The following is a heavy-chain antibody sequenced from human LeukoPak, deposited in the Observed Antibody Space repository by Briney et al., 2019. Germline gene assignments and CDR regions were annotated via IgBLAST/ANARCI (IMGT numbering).Heavy chain of an antibody. CDR1: GFTFSSYA. D-gene: IGHD2-21*02. CDR3: ATGGDFDP. V-gene: IGHV3-30-3*01. Sequence: GGSLRLSCAASGFTFSSYAMHWVRQAPGKGLEWVAVISYDGSNKYYADSVKGRFTISRDNSKNTLYLQMNSLRAEDTATYYCATGGDFDPWGPGTLVTVS. J-gene: IGHJ5*02. CDR2: ISYDGSNK.